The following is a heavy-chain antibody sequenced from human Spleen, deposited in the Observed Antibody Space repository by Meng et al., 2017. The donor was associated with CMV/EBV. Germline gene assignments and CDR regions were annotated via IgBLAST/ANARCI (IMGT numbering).Heavy chain of an antibody. Sequence: KGSCKTSGHTLTDHYLHWVRQAPGQGLEWMGRINPNSGGTDYAQKFQGRVSVTRDTSITTAYMELSRLQSDDTAVFYCARGDSNLDYWGQGTLVTVSS. CDR3: ARGDSNLDY. CDR1: GHTLTDHY. D-gene: IGHD3-22*01. CDR2: INPNSGGT. V-gene: IGHV1-2*06. J-gene: IGHJ4*02.